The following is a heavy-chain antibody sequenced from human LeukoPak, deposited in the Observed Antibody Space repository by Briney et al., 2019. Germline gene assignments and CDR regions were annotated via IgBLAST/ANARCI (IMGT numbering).Heavy chain of an antibody. CDR2: ISAYNGNT. J-gene: IGHJ6*04. D-gene: IGHD6-13*01. Sequence: ASVKVSCKASGGTFSSYGISWVRQAPGQGLEWMGCISAYNGNTNYAQKLQGRVTMTTDTSTSTAYMELRSLRSDDTAVYYCACSFYSCSWYTDFGLWGWGKGITVTVSS. V-gene: IGHV1-18*01. CDR3: ACSFYSCSWYTDFGLWG. CDR1: GGTFSSYG.